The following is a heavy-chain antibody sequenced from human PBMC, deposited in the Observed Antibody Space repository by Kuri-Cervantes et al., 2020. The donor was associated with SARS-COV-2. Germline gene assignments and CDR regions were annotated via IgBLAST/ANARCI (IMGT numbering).Heavy chain of an antibody. CDR3: ARDYTPYYDFWSGYFYYYGMDV. Sequence: GESLKISCAAPGFTFSSYAMHWVRQAPGKGLEWVAVISYDGSNKYYADPVKGRFTISRDNSKNTLYLQMNSLRAEDTAVYYCARDYTPYYDFWSGYFYYYGMDVWGQGTTVTVSS. D-gene: IGHD3-3*01. CDR1: GFTFSSYA. V-gene: IGHV3-30-3*01. J-gene: IGHJ6*02. CDR2: ISYDGSNK.